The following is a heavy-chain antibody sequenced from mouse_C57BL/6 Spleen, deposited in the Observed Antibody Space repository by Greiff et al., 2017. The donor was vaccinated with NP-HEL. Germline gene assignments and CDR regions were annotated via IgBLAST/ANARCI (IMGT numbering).Heavy chain of an antibody. J-gene: IGHJ2*01. Sequence: EVMLVESGGGLVQPGGSLKLSCAASGFTFSDYYMYWVRQTPEKRLEWVAYISNGGGSTYYPDTVKGRFTIPRDNAKNTLYLQMSRLKSEDTDMYYCARSNFLYYYGSSGLDYWGQGTTLTVSS. V-gene: IGHV5-12*01. CDR3: ARSNFLYYYGSSGLDY. CDR1: GFTFSDYY. D-gene: IGHD1-1*01. CDR2: ISNGGGST.